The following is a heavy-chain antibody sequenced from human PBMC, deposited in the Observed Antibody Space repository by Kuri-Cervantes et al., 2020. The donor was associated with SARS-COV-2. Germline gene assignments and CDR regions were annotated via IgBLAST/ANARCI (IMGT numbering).Heavy chain of an antibody. Sequence: GESLKISCAASEFSFSSYAMHWVRQAPGKGLEWVAVISYDGSNKYYADSVKGRFTISRDNSKNTVSLHMNSLRAEDTAMYYCARGAANYYYMDVWGKGTTVTVSS. V-gene: IGHV3-30-3*01. D-gene: IGHD3-16*01. CDR3: ARGAANYYYMDV. CDR1: EFSFSSYA. J-gene: IGHJ6*03. CDR2: ISYDGSNK.